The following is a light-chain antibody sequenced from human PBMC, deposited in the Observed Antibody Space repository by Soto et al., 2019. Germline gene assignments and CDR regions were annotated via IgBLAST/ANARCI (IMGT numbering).Light chain of an antibody. CDR2: KAS. V-gene: IGKV1-5*03. CDR3: QQYNGYRLA. Sequence: DIQMTQSPSSLSASVGDRVTFTCRASQSISNWLAWYQQKPGKAPKLLIYKASTLGSGVPSRFSGSGSGTEFTLTISSLQADDFAIYYCQQYNGYRLAFGGGTKVEIK. CDR1: QSISNW. J-gene: IGKJ4*01.